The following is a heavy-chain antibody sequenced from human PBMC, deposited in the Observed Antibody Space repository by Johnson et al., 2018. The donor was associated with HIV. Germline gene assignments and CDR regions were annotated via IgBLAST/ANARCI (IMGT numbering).Heavy chain of an antibody. J-gene: IGHJ3*02. V-gene: IGHV3-11*04. Sequence: QMQLVESGGGLVQPGGSLRLSCAVSGFTFSDYYMSWIRQAPGKGLEWVSYISSSGSTIYYADSVKDRFTISRDNSKNTLYLQMNSLRAEDTAVYYCAKAWELLGRRAALDIWGQGTMVTVSS. D-gene: IGHD1-26*01. CDR3: AKAWELLGRRAALDI. CDR1: GFTFSDYY. CDR2: ISSSGSTI.